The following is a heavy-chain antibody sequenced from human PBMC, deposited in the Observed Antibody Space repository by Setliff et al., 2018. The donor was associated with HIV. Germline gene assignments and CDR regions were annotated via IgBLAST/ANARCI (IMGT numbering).Heavy chain of an antibody. V-gene: IGHV1-18*01. CDR1: GYMFIAYG. D-gene: IGHD3-3*01. CDR2: IGPYNDRT. CDR3: ARDDGGYHFAESFDV. Sequence: ASVKVSCKTSGYMFIAYGMSWVRRDPGQGLEWMGWIGPYNDRTEYAQEFQGRVSLTIDTSTSTAYMELRRLGYDDTAVYYCARDDGGYHFAESFDVLGQGTMVTVSS. J-gene: IGHJ3*01.